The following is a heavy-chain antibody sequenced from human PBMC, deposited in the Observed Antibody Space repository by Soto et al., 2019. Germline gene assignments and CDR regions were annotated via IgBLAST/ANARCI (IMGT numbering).Heavy chain of an antibody. Sequence: SETLSLTCTVSGGSISSGGYYWSWIRQHPGKGLEWIGYIYYSGSTYYNPSLKSRVTISVDTSKNQFSLKLSSVTAADTAVYYCARGSTAENLDVWGKGTTVTVSS. J-gene: IGHJ6*04. CDR1: GGSISSGGYY. V-gene: IGHV4-31*03. CDR2: IYYSGST. CDR3: ARGSTAENLDV.